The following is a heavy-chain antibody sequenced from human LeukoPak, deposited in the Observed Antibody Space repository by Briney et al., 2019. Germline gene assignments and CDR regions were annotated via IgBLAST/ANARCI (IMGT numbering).Heavy chain of an antibody. CDR1: GFTFSSYW. CDR3: ARDFRVEHIVVVPAAMPANSSSWPLDY. D-gene: IGHD2-2*01. V-gene: IGHV3-7*01. J-gene: IGHJ4*02. Sequence: GGSLRLSCAASGFTFSSYWMSWVRQVPGKGLEWVANIKQDGSEKYYVDSVKGRFTISRDNAKNSLYLQMNSLRAEDTAVYYCARDFRVEHIVVVPAAMPANSSSWPLDYWGQGTLVTVSS. CDR2: IKQDGSEK.